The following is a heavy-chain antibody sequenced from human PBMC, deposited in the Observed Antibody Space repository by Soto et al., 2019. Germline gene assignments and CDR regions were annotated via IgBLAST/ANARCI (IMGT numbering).Heavy chain of an antibody. V-gene: IGHV4-31*03. CDR2: IYYSGST. J-gene: IGHJ3*02. D-gene: IGHD3-3*01. CDR1: GGSISSGGYY. CDR3: ARDRVTIFGVGTEFDI. Sequence: PWETLSLTCTVSGGSISSGGYYWSWIRQHPGKGREWIGYIYYSGSTYYNPSLKSRVTIPVDTSKNQFSLKLSSVTAADTAVYYCARDRVTIFGVGTEFDIWGQGTMVTVSS.